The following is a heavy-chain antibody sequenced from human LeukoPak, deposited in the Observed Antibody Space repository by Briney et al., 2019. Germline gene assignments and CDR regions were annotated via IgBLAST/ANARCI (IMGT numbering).Heavy chain of an antibody. J-gene: IGHJ4*02. CDR2: ISGYNGNT. V-gene: IGHV1-18*01. CDR3: ARDTPSRRDGYDFDY. CDR1: GYTFTSYG. Sequence: ASVKVSCKASGYTFTSYGINWVRQAPGQGLEWMGWISGYNGNTNYAQELQGRVTMTTDTSTGPAYMELRSLRSDDTAVYYCARDTPSRRDGYDFDYWGQGTLVTVSS. D-gene: IGHD5-24*01.